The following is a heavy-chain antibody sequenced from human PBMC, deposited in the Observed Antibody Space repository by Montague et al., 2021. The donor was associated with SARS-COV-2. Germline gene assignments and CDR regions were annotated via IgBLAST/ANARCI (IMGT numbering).Heavy chain of an antibody. CDR2: ISHSGVT. D-gene: IGHD3-22*01. CDR1: GGSFSGYY. CDR3: ARGSGITVTVLEDYYFDY. V-gene: IGHV4-34*01. Sequence: SETLSLTCAVYGGSFSGYYWSWIRQPPGKGLEWIGEISHSGVTTYNPSLNSRVTISVDTSKNQFSLNLTSVTTADTAVYYCARGSGITVTVLEDYYFDYWGQGALVTVSS. J-gene: IGHJ4*02.